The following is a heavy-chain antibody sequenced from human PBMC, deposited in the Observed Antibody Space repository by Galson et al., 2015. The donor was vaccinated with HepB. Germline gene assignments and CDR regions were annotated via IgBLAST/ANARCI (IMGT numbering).Heavy chain of an antibody. CDR1: GFTFSGSA. CDR2: IRSKVNSYAT. V-gene: IGHV3-73*01. Sequence: SLRLSCAASGFTFSGSAMHWVRQASGKGLEWVGRIRSKVNSYATAYAASVKGRFTISRDDSKNTAYLQMNSLKTEDTAVYYCTRLGQSLSNPFDIWGQGTMVTVSS. CDR3: TRLGQSLSNPFDI. J-gene: IGHJ3*02.